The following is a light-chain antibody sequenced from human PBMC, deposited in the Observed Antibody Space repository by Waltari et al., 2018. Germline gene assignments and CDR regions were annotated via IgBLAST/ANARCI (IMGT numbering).Light chain of an antibody. Sequence: EVVLTQSPDTLSLSPGDRATLSCRASQTITSKNLAWYQQKPGQAPRLLFFGASNRATGIPDRFTGTGSGTDFSLTISRLEPEDFAVYYCQQYGASPPWTFGQGTKVEIK. CDR3: QQYGASPPWT. CDR1: QTITSKN. J-gene: IGKJ1*01. CDR2: GAS. V-gene: IGKV3-20*01.